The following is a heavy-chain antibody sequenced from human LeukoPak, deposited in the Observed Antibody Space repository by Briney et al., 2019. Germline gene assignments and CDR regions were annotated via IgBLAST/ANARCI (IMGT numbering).Heavy chain of an antibody. D-gene: IGHD3-16*02. CDR1: GLTFSTYA. V-gene: IGHV3-23*01. CDR2: ISHSGGET. Sequence: PGGSLRLSCAASGLTFSTYAMSWVRQAPGKGLEWVSNISHSGGETYYADSVKGRFTISRDNAKNTVYFQMNSLRAEDTAVYYCAKGGSYRSQPYFDYWGQGTPVTVSS. CDR3: AKGGSYRSQPYFDY. J-gene: IGHJ4*02.